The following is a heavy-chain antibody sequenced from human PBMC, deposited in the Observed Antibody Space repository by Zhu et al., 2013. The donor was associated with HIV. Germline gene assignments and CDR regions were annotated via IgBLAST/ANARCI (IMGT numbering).Heavy chain of an antibody. CDR2: ISGSGGNT. CDR3: AKGVKPTSKNYYYYGLDV. V-gene: IGHV3-23*01. Sequence: EVQLLETGGGLVQPGGSLRLSCAASGFTFSSYAMSWVRQAPGKGLEWVSGISGSGGNTNYADSVKGRFIISRDNSKDTLYLQMNSLRAEDTAVYYCAKGVKPTSKNYYYYGLDVWGQGTTVIVSS. CDR1: GFTFSSYA. D-gene: IGHD2-21*01. J-gene: IGHJ6*02.